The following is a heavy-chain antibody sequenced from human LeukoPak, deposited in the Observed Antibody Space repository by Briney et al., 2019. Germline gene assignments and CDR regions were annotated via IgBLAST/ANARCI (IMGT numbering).Heavy chain of an antibody. D-gene: IGHD4-17*01. CDR2: IIPIFGIA. CDR3: ARINDYGDYGSDY. CDR1: GGTFSSYA. J-gene: IGHJ4*02. Sequence: SVKVSCKASGGTFSSYAISWVRQAPGQGLEWMGRIIPIFGIANYAQKFQGRVTITADNSTSTAYMELSSLRSEDTAAYYCARINDYGDYGSDYWGQGTLVTVSS. V-gene: IGHV1-69*04.